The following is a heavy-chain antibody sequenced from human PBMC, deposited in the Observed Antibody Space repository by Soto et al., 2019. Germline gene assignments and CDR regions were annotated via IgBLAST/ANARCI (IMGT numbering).Heavy chain of an antibody. Sequence: SVKVSCKASGVSFTSSAVQWVRQARGQRLEWIGWIVVGSGNTNYAQKFQERVTITRDMSTSTAYMELSSLRSEDTAVYYCAADGQGAYYFDYWGQGTLVTVSS. CDR2: IVVGSGNT. CDR3: AADGQGAYYFDY. CDR1: GVSFTSSA. J-gene: IGHJ4*02. V-gene: IGHV1-58*01.